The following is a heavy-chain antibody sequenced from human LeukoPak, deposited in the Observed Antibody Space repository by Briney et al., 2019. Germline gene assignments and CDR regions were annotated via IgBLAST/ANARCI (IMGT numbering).Heavy chain of an antibody. Sequence: ASVKVSCKASGYTFTGYYMHWVRQAPGQGLEWMGWINPNSGGTNYAQKFQGRVTMTRDTSISTAYVELSRLRSDDTAVYYCARAPGIAVAGPKYFQHWGQGTLVTVSS. CDR1: GYTFTGYY. V-gene: IGHV1-2*02. CDR2: INPNSGGT. D-gene: IGHD6-19*01. CDR3: ARAPGIAVAGPKYFQH. J-gene: IGHJ1*01.